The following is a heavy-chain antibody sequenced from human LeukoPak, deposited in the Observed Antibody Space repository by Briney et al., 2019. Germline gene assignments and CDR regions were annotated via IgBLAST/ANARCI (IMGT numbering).Heavy chain of an antibody. D-gene: IGHD2-8*01. CDR1: RYTYTTYY. J-gene: IGHJ3*02. CDR3: ARGTNDAFDI. V-gene: IGHV1-46*01. CDR2: INPSGGST. Sequence: APVKASCKASRYTYTTYYMHGGRQSPGHGLEWMGIINPSGGSTSYAQKFQGRVTMTRDTSTSTVYMELSSLRSEDTAVYYCARGTNDAFDIWGQGTMVTVSS.